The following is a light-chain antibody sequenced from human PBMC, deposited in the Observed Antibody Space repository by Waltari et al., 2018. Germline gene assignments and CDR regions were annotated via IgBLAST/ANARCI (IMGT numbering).Light chain of an antibody. J-gene: IGLJ2*01. CDR1: KLREQF. CDR2: EDE. CDR3: QTWDSATLV. V-gene: IGLV3-1*01. Sequence: SYELTQPPSVSVSPGQTARLPCSGDKLREQFVCWFQQKPGQSPLQVMYEDEKRPSGISERFSASNSENTATLTISGTQAIDEADYYCQTWDSATLVFGGGTRLSV.